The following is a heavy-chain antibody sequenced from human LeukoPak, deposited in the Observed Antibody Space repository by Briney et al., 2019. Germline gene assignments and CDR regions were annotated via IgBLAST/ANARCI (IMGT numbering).Heavy chain of an antibody. J-gene: IGHJ6*02. V-gene: IGHV3-23*01. Sequence: GGSLRLSCAASGFTFSTYDMTWVRQAPGKGLEWVSGISGRASSTYYAESVKGRFTISRENSKETLFLQMNSLRAEDTAIYYCAKEVTYGSGPPGFSGMDVWGQGATVTVSS. CDR2: ISGRASST. CDR3: AKEVTYGSGPPGFSGMDV. D-gene: IGHD3-10*01. CDR1: GFTFSTYD.